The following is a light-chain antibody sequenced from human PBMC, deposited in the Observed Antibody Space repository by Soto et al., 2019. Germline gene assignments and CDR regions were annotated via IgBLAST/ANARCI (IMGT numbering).Light chain of an antibody. CDR2: GAS. CDR1: QSVSSD. CDR3: QQYNNWPPRNT. V-gene: IGKV3-15*01. Sequence: EIVLTQSPGTLSLSPGERATLSCRASQSVSSDLAWYHQKPGQAPRLLIYGASTRATGIPARFSGSGSGTEFTLTISSLQSEDFAVYYCQQYNNWPPRNTFGQGTRLEIK. J-gene: IGKJ5*01.